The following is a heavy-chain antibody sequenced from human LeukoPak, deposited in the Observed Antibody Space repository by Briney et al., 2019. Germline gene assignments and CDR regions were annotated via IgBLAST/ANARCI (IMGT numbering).Heavy chain of an antibody. V-gene: IGHV3-7*03. CDR3: ARDGGDLWFGESRGYYFDY. J-gene: IGHJ4*02. D-gene: IGHD3-10*01. Sequence: GGSLRLSCAASGFTFSSYWMSWVRQAPGKGLEWVANIKQDGSEKYYVDSVKGRFTISRDNAKNSLYLQMNSLRAEDTAVYYCARDGGDLWFGESRGYYFDYRGQGTLVTVSS. CDR1: GFTFSSYW. CDR2: IKQDGSEK.